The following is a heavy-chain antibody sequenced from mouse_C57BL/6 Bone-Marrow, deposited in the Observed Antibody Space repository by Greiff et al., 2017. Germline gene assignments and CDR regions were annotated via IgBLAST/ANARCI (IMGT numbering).Heavy chain of an antibody. CDR1: GYAFSSSW. V-gene: IGHV1-82*01. CDR3: VWMYYGSSPYYFDY. J-gene: IGHJ2*01. CDR2: IYPGDGYT. D-gene: IGHD1-1*01. Sequence: QVHVKQSGPELVKPGASVKISCKASGYAFSSSWMNWVKQRPGQGLEWIGRIYPGDGYTNYNGKFKGKATLTADKSSSTAYMQRSSLTSEDSAVYFWVWMYYGSSPYYFDYWGKGTTLTVAS.